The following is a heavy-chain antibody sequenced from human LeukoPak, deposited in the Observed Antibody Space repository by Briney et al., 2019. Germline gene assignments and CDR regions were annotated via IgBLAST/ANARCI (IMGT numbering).Heavy chain of an antibody. CDR3: AKDMFDY. Sequence: GGSLRLSCAASGFTFSSYGMHWVRQAPGKGLEWVAVISYDGSNKYYADSVKGRFTISRDNSKNTLYLQMNSLRAEDTAVYYCAKDMFDYWGQGTLVTVSS. V-gene: IGHV3-30*18. CDR2: ISYDGSNK. CDR1: GFTFSSYG. J-gene: IGHJ4*02.